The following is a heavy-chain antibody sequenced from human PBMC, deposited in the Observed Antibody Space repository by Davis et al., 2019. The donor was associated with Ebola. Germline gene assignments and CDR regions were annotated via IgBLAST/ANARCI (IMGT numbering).Heavy chain of an antibody. J-gene: IGHJ4*02. Sequence: PGGSLRLSCVASGFTFSSSAVSWVRQAPEKGLEWVSTISNDAGAIYYADSVRGRFTISRDNSKNTLYLQMDSLRSEDTATYYCAKDRGGNSHYWGQGTLVTVSS. CDR1: GFTFSSSA. CDR2: ISNDAGAI. D-gene: IGHD3-16*01. CDR3: AKDRGGNSHY. V-gene: IGHV3-23*01.